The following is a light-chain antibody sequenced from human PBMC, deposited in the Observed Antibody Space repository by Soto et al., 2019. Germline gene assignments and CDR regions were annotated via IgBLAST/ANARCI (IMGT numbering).Light chain of an antibody. Sequence: QSALTQPASVSGSPGQSITISCTGTSSDIGADDFVSWYQHHPDKTPKLIIFEVTYRPTGISHRFSASKSGHTASLTISRLEAEDESIYYCSLYRRTTFPHVVFGGGTKLTVL. V-gene: IGLV2-14*01. CDR3: SLYRRTTFPHVV. CDR2: EVT. J-gene: IGLJ2*01. CDR1: SSDIGADDF.